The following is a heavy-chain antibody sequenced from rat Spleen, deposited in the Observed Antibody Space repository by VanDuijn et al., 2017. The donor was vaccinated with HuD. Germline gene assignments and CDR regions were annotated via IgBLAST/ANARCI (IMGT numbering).Heavy chain of an antibody. J-gene: IGHJ4*01. Sequence: QVQLKESGPGLVQPSQTLSLTCTVSGFSLTGNNVYWVRQPPGKGLAWMGRMRYDGDTYYNSALKSRLSISRDTSKNQVFLKLNSLQTDDTAIYYCTRSPYNNYVMDAWGQGASVTVSS. V-gene: IGHV2S30*01. CDR3: TRSPYNNYVMDA. CDR1: GFSLTGNN. CDR2: MRYDGDT. D-gene: IGHD1-10*01.